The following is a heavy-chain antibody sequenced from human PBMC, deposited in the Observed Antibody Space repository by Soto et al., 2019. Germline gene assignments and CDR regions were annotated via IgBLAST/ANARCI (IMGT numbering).Heavy chain of an antibody. V-gene: IGHV1-18*01. CDR3: ARAQPYCSSTSCPGYYYYGMDV. CDR1: CYRFTSKG. J-gene: IGHJ6*02. Sequence: SAKVSCTESCYRFTSKGIIWVQPAKVQGLEWMGWISACNGNTKYSQKFQGRVTITRDTSASTAYMELSSLRSEDTAVYYCARAQPYCSSTSCPGYYYYGMDVWGQGTTVTVSS. CDR2: ISACNGNT. D-gene: IGHD2-2*01.